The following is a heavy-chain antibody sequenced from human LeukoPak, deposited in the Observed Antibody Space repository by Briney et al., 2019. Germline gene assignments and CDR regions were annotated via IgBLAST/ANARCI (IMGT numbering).Heavy chain of an antibody. Sequence: SETLSLTCTVSGGSISSGGHYWSWIRQHPRKGLEWIGYIYYSESTYYNPSLKSRVTISVDTSKDQFSLKLSSVTATDTAVYYCARSLGGYWFDPWGQGILVTVSS. V-gene: IGHV4-31*03. CDR1: GGSISSGGHY. J-gene: IGHJ5*02. CDR3: ARSLGGYWFDP. CDR2: IYYSEST.